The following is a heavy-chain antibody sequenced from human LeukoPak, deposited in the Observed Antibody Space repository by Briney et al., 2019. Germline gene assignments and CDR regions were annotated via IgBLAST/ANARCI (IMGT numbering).Heavy chain of an antibody. J-gene: IGHJ4*02. CDR2: INPNSGGT. CDR1: VYTFTDYY. V-gene: IGHV1-2*02. D-gene: IGHD1-26*01. Sequence: AASVTVSCKPSVYTFTDYYMHWVRQAPGQGLEWMGWINPNSGGTNYAQKFQGRVTMTRDTSISTAYMELSRLRSDDTAVYYCARGIVGATTGDWGQGTLVTVSA. CDR3: ARGIVGATTGD.